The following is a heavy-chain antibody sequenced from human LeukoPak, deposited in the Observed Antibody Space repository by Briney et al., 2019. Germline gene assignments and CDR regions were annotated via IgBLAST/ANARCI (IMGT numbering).Heavy chain of an antibody. Sequence: SETLSLTCAVYGGSFSGYYWSWIRQPPGKGLEWIGEINHSGSTNYNPSLKSRVTISVDTSKNQFSLKLSSVTAADTAVYYCARDDPDCSGGSCYSGDAFDIWGQGTMVTVSS. CDR1: GGSFSGYY. CDR3: ARDDPDCSGGSCYSGDAFDI. J-gene: IGHJ3*02. D-gene: IGHD2-15*01. CDR2: INHSGST. V-gene: IGHV4-34*01.